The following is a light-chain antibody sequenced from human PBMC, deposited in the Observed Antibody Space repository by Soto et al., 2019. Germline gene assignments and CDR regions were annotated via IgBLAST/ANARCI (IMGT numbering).Light chain of an antibody. J-gene: IGLJ3*02. CDR1: SSDVGGYDS. CDR2: EVS. Sequence: QSALTQPPSASGSPGQSVTISCTGTSSDVGGYDSVSWYRQYPGKAPKFMIYEVSKRPSGVSDRFSGSKSGNTASLTVSGLQAEDEADYFCSSYAGGHSWVFGGGTQLTVL. CDR3: SSYAGGHSWV. V-gene: IGLV2-8*01.